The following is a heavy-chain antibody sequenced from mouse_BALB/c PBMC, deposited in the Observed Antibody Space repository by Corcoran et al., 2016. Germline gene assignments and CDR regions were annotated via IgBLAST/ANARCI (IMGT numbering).Heavy chain of an antibody. V-gene: IGHV9-3-1*01. CDR3: AREPYAMDY. CDR2: INTYTGEP. J-gene: IGHJ4*01. CDR1: GYTFTNYG. Sequence: QIQLVQSGPELKKPGETVKISCKASGYTFTNYGMNWVKQAPGKGLTWMGWINTYTGEPTYADDFKGRFAFSLETSASTAYLQINNLKNEDTATYFGAREPYAMDYWGQGTSVTVSS. D-gene: IGHD6-1*01.